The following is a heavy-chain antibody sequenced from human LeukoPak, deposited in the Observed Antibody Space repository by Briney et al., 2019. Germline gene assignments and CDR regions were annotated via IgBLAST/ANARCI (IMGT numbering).Heavy chain of an antibody. CDR3: ARRRDGHFDY. V-gene: IGHV5-51*01. D-gene: IGHD5-24*01. CDR1: GYTFSNYW. J-gene: IGHJ4*02. CDR2: IYPGDSDT. Sequence: GESPKISCKASGYTFSNYWIGWVRQMPGKGLECMGIIYPGDSDTRYSPSFQGQVTISADKSISTAYLQWSSLKASDTAMYYCARRRDGHFDYWGQGTLVTVSS.